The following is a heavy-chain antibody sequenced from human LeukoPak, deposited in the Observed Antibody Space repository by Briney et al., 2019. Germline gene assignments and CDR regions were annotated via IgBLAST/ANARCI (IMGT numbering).Heavy chain of an antibody. J-gene: IGHJ4*02. V-gene: IGHV4-38-2*02. CDR3: ARDGADIVVVPAAFPFDY. CDR2: IYHSGST. Sequence: SETLSLTCTVSGYSISSGYYWGWIRQPPGKGLEWIGSIYHSGSTYYNPSLKSRVTISVDTSKNQFSLKLSSVTAADTAVYYCARDGADIVVVPAAFPFDYWGQGTLVTVSS. CDR1: GYSISSGYY. D-gene: IGHD2-2*01.